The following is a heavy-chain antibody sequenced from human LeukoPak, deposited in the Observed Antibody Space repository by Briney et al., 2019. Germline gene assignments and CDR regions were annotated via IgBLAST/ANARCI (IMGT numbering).Heavy chain of an antibody. J-gene: IGHJ3*02. CDR1: GFTFSSYW. D-gene: IGHD3-22*01. Sequence: GGPLRLSCAASGFTFSSYWMNWVRQAPGKGLEWVSAISGSGGSKYYADSVKGRFTISRDNSKNTLYLQMNSLRAEDTAVYYCAKSSLMTMIVVDDAFDIWGQGTMVTAS. CDR3: AKSSLMTMIVVDDAFDI. V-gene: IGHV3-23*01. CDR2: ISGSGGSK.